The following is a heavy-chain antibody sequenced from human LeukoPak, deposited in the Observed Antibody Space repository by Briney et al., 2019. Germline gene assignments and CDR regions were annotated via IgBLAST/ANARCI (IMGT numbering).Heavy chain of an antibody. V-gene: IGHV4-34*01. CDR3: ARGPRITIFGPTWHWFDP. CDR1: GGSFSGYY. CDR2: INDSVST. J-gene: IGHJ5*02. D-gene: IGHD3-3*01. Sequence: SETLSLTCAVYGGSFSGYYWSWIRQPPGKGLEWIGEINDSVSTNYNPSLKSRVTISVDTSKNQFSLKLSSVTAADTAVYYCARGPRITIFGPTWHWFDPWGQGTLVTVSS.